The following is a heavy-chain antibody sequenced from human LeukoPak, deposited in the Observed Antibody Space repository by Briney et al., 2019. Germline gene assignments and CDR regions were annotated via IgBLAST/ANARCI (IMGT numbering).Heavy chain of an antibody. Sequence: GGSLRLSCAASGFTFSSYAMSWVRQAPGKRLEWVSAISGGGGGTFYADSVKGRFTISRDNAKNTLYLQMNTLRAEDTAVYYCAKLKTSGGWAWVYFAYWGQGALVTVSS. CDR2: ISGGGGGT. V-gene: IGHV3-23*01. J-gene: IGHJ4*02. CDR1: GFTFSSYA. D-gene: IGHD6-19*01. CDR3: AKLKTSGGWAWVYFAY.